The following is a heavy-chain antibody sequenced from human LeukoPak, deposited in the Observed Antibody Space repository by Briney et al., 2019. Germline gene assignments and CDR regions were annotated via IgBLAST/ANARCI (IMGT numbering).Heavy chain of an antibody. Sequence: GGSLRLSCAASGFPFSSFWMHWVRQAPGKGLVWVSHIHRDGSSSSHADSVKGRFTISRDNAKNTVYLQMNSLTAEDTAVYYCARGGSGCFDYWGQGSLVTVSS. D-gene: IGHD6-19*01. J-gene: IGHJ4*02. V-gene: IGHV3-74*01. CDR1: GFPFSSFW. CDR3: ARGGSGCFDY. CDR2: IHRDGSSS.